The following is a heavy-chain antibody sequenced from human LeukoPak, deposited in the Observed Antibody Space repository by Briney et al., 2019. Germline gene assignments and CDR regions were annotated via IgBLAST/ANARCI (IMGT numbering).Heavy chain of an antibody. J-gene: IGHJ4*02. CDR2: ISSSSSYI. Sequence: PGGSLRLSCAASGFTFSSYSMNWVRQAPGKGLEWVSSISSSSSYIYYADSVKGRFTIFRDNAKNSLYLQMNSLRAEDTAVYYCARDLSRYGDYIDYWGQGTLVTVSS. V-gene: IGHV3-21*01. CDR3: ARDLSRYGDYIDY. CDR1: GFTFSSYS. D-gene: IGHD4-17*01.